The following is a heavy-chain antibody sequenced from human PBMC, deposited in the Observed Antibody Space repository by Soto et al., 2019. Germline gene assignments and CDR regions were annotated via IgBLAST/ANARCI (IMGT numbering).Heavy chain of an antibody. Sequence: TSETLSLTCTVSGGSIRSFFWSWIRQPPGKGLEWIGYIYYSGSTNYNPSLKSRVTISVDTSKNQFSLKLSSVTAADTAVYYCARGSGPNDAFDIWGQGTMVTVSS. CDR2: IYYSGST. CDR3: ARGSGPNDAFDI. J-gene: IGHJ3*02. CDR1: GGSIRSFF. V-gene: IGHV4-59*01. D-gene: IGHD2-15*01.